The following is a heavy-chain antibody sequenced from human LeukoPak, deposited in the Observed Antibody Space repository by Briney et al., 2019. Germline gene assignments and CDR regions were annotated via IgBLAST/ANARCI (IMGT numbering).Heavy chain of an antibody. CDR3: AKVNYYDATGSYFYFDY. J-gene: IGHJ4*02. CDR1: GFTFSDYA. Sequence: PGGSLRLSCAASGFTFSDYAMSWVRQAPGKGLEWVSTIGGGAGYTFYTDSVKGRFTIPRDKFKNTLYLQMNSLRAEDTAVYFCAKVNYYDATGSYFYFDYWGQGTLVTVSS. CDR2: IGGGAGYT. D-gene: IGHD3-22*01. V-gene: IGHV3-23*01.